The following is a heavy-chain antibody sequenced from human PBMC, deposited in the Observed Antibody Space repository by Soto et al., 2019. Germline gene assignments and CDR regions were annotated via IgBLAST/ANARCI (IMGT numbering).Heavy chain of an antibody. CDR2: ITSDGSGT. CDR3: ARVSGSYLSFDY. Sequence: EVQLVESGGGLVQPGGSLRLSCAASGFTFSSYWMHWVRQAPGKGLVWVSRITSDGSGTTYADSVKGRFTISRDNAKHTLFLQMNSLRAEDTAVYYCARVSGSYLSFDYWGQGTLVTVSS. J-gene: IGHJ4*02. D-gene: IGHD1-26*01. CDR1: GFTFSSYW. V-gene: IGHV3-74*01.